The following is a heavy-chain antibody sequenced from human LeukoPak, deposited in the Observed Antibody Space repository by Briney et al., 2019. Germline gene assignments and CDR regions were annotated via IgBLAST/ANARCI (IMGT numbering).Heavy chain of an antibody. CDR3: ARKGYYSQAFDM. Sequence: GGSLRLSCAASGFTFSSYSMNWVRQAPGKGLEWVTYSYSSSSSSSIYYADSAKGRFTISRENAKNSLYLQMYSLRGEDTTVYYCARKGYYSQAFDMWGQGTMVTVSS. V-gene: IGHV3-48*01. D-gene: IGHD3-22*01. J-gene: IGHJ3*02. CDR2: SSSSSSSI. CDR1: GFTFSSYS.